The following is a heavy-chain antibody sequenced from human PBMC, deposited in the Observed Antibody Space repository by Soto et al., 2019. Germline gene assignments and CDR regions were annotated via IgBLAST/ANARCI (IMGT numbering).Heavy chain of an antibody. D-gene: IGHD2-2*02. V-gene: IGHV1-69*01. CDR1: GGTFSSYA. Sequence: QVQLVQSGAEVKKPGSSVKVSCKASGGTFSSYAISWVRQAPGQGLEWMGGIIPIFGTANYAQKFQGRVTNTAYESTSTAYMELSSLRSEDTAVYYCAREGTIPKTGAFDIWGQGTMVTVSS. J-gene: IGHJ3*02. CDR2: IIPIFGTA. CDR3: AREGTIPKTGAFDI.